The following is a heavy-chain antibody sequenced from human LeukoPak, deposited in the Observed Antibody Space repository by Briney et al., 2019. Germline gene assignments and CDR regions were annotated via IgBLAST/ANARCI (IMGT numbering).Heavy chain of an antibody. V-gene: IGHV4-39*01. D-gene: IGHD3-22*01. Sequence: PSETLSLTCTVSGGSISSSSYYWGWIRQPPGKGLEWLGSIYYSGSTYYNPSLKSRVTVSVDTSKNQFSLKLSSVTAADTAVYYCASYSSEYYFDYWGQGTLVTVSS. J-gene: IGHJ4*02. CDR1: GGSISSSSYY. CDR3: ASYSSEYYFDY. CDR2: IYYSGST.